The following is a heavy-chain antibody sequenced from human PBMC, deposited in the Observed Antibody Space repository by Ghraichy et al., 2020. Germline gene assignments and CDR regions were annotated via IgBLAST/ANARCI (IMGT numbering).Heavy chain of an antibody. Sequence: GESLNIYCAASGFTFSEHYMSWIRQAPGKGLEWVSYISTSSSYTNSADSVKGRFTISRDDAKNSLYLQINSLRAEDTAVYYCARDTREVLYWGQGTLVTVSS. D-gene: IGHD5-24*01. V-gene: IGHV3-11*05. CDR2: ISTSSSYT. CDR1: GFTFSEHY. J-gene: IGHJ4*02. CDR3: ARDTREVLY.